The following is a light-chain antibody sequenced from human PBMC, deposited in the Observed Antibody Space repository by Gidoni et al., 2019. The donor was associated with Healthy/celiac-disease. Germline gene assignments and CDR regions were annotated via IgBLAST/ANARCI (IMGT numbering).Light chain of an antibody. CDR3: QQYYSTPRT. CDR2: WAS. Sequence: DLVMTQSPDSLAVSLGERATINCKSSQSVLYSSNNKNYLAWYQQKPGQPPKLLIYWASTRESGVPDRFSGSGSGTDFTLTISSLQAEDVAVYYCQQYYSTPRTFXQXTKVEIK. V-gene: IGKV4-1*01. J-gene: IGKJ1*01. CDR1: QSVLYSSNNKNY.